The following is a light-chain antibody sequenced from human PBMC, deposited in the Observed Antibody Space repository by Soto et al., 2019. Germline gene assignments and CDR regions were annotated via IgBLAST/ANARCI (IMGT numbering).Light chain of an antibody. V-gene: IGLV1-44*01. Sequence: QSVLTQPPSASGTPGQRVTISCSGSSSNIGSNTVNWYQQLPGTFPKLLIYSNNQRPSGVPDRFSGSKSGTSASLAISGLQSEDEADYYCAAWDDSLNGLYVFGTGTKVTVL. CDR1: SSNIGSNT. J-gene: IGLJ1*01. CDR3: AAWDDSLNGLYV. CDR2: SNN.